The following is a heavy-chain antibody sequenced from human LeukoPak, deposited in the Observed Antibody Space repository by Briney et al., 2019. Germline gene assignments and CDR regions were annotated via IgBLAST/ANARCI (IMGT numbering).Heavy chain of an antibody. D-gene: IGHD3-10*01. CDR2: ISPSSIYI. CDR1: GFTFSSYT. V-gene: IGHV3-21*01. J-gene: IGHJ3*02. Sequence: GGSLRLSCAASGFTFSSYTMNWVRQAPGKGLEWVSSISPSSIYIYYTDSLKGRFTISRDNARNSLYLQMNSLKAEDTAVYYCAKGSQWFGELSDAFDIWGQGTMVTVSS. CDR3: AKGSQWFGELSDAFDI.